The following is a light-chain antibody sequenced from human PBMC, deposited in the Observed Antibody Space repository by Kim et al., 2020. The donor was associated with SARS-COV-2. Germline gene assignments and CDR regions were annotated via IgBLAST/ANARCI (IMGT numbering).Light chain of an antibody. CDR1: TGAVTSDYH. V-gene: IGLV7-43*01. J-gene: IGLJ1*01. CDR2: QTN. CDR3: LLFHGGAHV. Sequence: PGWRVTLPGASSTGAVTSDYHPNGIQQKPGQAPIALIYQTNMKHSWTPARFSGSVLGDKAALTLSDVQPEDEAEYYCLLFHGGAHVFGAGTKVTVL.